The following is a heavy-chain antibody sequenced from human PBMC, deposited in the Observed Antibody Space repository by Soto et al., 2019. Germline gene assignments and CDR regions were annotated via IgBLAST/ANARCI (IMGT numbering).Heavy chain of an antibody. D-gene: IGHD1-26*01. J-gene: IGHJ4*01. CDR1: GGSVSSGTYY. CDR3: ARVSVADSAY. CDR2: IYYIGST. V-gene: IGHV4-61*01. Sequence: SETLSLTCTVSGGSVSSGTYYWSWIRQPPGKGLEWIGYIYYIGSTNYNPSLKSRVTISVDTSKNQFSLKPSSVTAADTAVYYCARVSVADSAYCGHLTLLTVFS.